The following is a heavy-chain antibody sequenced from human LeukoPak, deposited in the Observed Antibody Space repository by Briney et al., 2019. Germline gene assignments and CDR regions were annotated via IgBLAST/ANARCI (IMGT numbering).Heavy chain of an antibody. CDR1: GFTFSTFS. D-gene: IGHD1-7*01. CDR2: ISGSGSDI. CDR3: ARRTFPNDAFDI. V-gene: IGHV3-21*01. Sequence: GGSLRLSCTASGFTFSTFSMNWVRQTPGKGMEWDSAISGSGSDIYYADSVKGRFTISRDNPKRSLYLQMNSLRAEDTAVYYCARRTFPNDAFDIWGQGTMVTVSS. J-gene: IGHJ3*02.